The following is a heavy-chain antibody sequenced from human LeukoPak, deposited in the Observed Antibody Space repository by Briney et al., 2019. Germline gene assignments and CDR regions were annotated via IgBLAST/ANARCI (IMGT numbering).Heavy chain of an antibody. CDR2: IYSGGST. D-gene: IGHD6-6*01. Sequence: GGSLRLSCAASGFTVSSNYMSWLRQALGKWLEWVSVIYSGGSTYYADSVKGRFTISRDNSKNILYLQMNSPSAEDTAVYYCARHEVSSSRPPSYYYHYMDVWGKGTTVTVSS. V-gene: IGHV3-66*02. J-gene: IGHJ6*03. CDR3: ARHEVSSSRPPSYYYHYMDV. CDR1: GFTVSSNY.